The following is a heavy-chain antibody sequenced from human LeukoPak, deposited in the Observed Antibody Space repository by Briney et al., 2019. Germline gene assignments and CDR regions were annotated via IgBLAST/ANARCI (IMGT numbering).Heavy chain of an antibody. D-gene: IGHD6-19*01. V-gene: IGHV4-4*07. CDR3: ARDRLGSSGWYYFDY. CDR2: THSSGST. Sequence: SETLSLTCTDSGGSISGFYWSWIRQPAGKGLEWIGRTHSSGSTNYNPSLKSRVTTSVDTSKSQFSLKLSSVTAADTAVYYCARDRLGSSGWYYFDYWGQGTLVTVSS. J-gene: IGHJ4*02. CDR1: GGSISGFY.